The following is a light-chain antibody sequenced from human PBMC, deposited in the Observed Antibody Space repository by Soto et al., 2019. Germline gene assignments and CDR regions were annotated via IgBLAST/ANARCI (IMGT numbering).Light chain of an antibody. Sequence: IVLTQSPCTLSLSPGERATLSCRASQSVSSSYLAWYQQKPGQAPRLLIYGASSRATGIPDRFSGSGSGTDFTLTINRLEPEDFAVYYCQQYGSTFGQGTKVDIK. CDR3: QQYGST. CDR1: QSVSSSY. CDR2: GAS. J-gene: IGKJ1*01. V-gene: IGKV3-20*01.